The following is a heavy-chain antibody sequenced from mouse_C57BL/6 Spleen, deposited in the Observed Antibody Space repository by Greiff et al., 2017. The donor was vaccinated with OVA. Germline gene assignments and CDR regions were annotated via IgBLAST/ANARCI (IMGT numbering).Heavy chain of an antibody. J-gene: IGHJ4*01. CDR3: ARGGYSNYDAMDY. CDR2: IHPSDSET. V-gene: IGHV1-52*01. CDR1: GYTFTSYW. D-gene: IGHD2-5*01. Sequence: QVHLKQPGAELVRPGASVKLSCKASGYTFTSYWMHWVKQRPIQGLEWIGNIHPSDSETNYNQKFKDKATLTVDKSSSTAYMQLSSLTSEDSAVYYCARGGYSNYDAMDYWGQGTSVTVSS.